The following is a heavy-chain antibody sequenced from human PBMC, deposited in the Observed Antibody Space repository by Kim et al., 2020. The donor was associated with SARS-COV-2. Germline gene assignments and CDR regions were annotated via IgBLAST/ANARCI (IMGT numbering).Heavy chain of an antibody. V-gene: IGHV3-9*01. J-gene: IGHJ4*02. CDR2: ISWNSGSI. Sequence: GGSLRLSCAASGFTFGDYAMHWVRQAPGKGLEWVSGISWNSGSIGYADSVKGRFTISRDNAKNSLYLQMNSLRAEDTALYYCAKDGSRLGYSSSWPFDYWGQGTLVTVSS. CDR3: AKDGSRLGYSSSWPFDY. D-gene: IGHD6-13*01. CDR1: GFTFGDYA.